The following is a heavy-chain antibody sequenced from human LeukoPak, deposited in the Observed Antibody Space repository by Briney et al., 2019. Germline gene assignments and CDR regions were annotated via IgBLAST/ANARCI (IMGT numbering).Heavy chain of an antibody. CDR1: GFTFSSYG. D-gene: IGHD3-22*01. CDR2: INSDGTST. V-gene: IGHV3-74*01. J-gene: IGHJ4*02. Sequence: GGSLRLSCAASGFTFSSYGMHWVRQAPGKGLVWVSRINSDGTSTSYADSVKGRFTISRDNAKNSLYLQMNSLRAEDTALYYCTRDLPQIEYWGQGTLVTVSS. CDR3: TRDLPQIEY.